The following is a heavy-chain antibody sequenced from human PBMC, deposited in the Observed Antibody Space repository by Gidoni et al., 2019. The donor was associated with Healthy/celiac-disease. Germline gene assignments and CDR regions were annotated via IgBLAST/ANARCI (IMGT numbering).Heavy chain of an antibody. CDR1: GFTFRSYS. Sequence: EVQLVESGGGLVQPGGSLRLSCAASGFTFRSYSMNWVRQAPGKGLEWVSYISSSSSTIYYADSVKGRFTISRDNAKNSLYLQMNSLRDEDTAVYYCARVIRQLGTRGVDYWGQGTLVTVSS. J-gene: IGHJ4*02. D-gene: IGHD6-13*01. CDR3: ARVIRQLGTRGVDY. V-gene: IGHV3-48*02. CDR2: ISSSSSTI.